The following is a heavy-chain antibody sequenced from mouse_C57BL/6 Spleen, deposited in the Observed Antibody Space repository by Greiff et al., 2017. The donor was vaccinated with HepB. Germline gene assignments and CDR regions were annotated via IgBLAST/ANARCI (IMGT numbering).Heavy chain of an antibody. D-gene: IGHD1-1*01. CDR3: ADGSSYDFDY. CDR2: IDPEDGDT. V-gene: IGHV14-1*01. Sequence: VHVKQSGAELVRPGASVKLSCTASGFNIKDYYMHWVKQRPEQGLEWIGRIDPEDGDTEYAPKFQGKATMTADTSSNTAYLQLSSLTSEDTAVYYCADGSSYDFDYWGQGTTLTVSS. CDR1: GFNIKDYY. J-gene: IGHJ2*01.